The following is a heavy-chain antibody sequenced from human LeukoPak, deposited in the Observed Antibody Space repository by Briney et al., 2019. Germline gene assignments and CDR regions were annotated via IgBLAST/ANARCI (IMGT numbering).Heavy chain of an antibody. Sequence: PGGSLRLSCAASGFTFSSYAMHWVRQAPGKGLEWVAVISYDGSNKYYADSVKGRFTISRDNSKNTLYLQMNSLRAEDTAVYYCARRLKVTEHFDYWGQGTLVTVSS. CDR2: ISYDGSNK. J-gene: IGHJ4*02. D-gene: IGHD2-21*02. CDR3: ARRLKVTEHFDY. CDR1: GFTFSSYA. V-gene: IGHV3-30-3*01.